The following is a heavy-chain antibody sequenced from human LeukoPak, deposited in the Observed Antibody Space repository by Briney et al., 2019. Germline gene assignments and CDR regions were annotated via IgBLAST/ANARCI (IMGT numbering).Heavy chain of an antibody. Sequence: PGGSLRLSCAASGFTFSSYWMHWVRQAPGKGLVWVSRINSDGSSTSYADSVKGRFTISRDNAKNTLYLQMNSLRAEDTAVYYCARGGTMVRGVPSSYYYYGMDVWGQGTTVTVSS. J-gene: IGHJ6*02. V-gene: IGHV3-74*01. D-gene: IGHD3-10*01. CDR2: INSDGSST. CDR1: GFTFSSYW. CDR3: ARGGTMVRGVPSSYYYYGMDV.